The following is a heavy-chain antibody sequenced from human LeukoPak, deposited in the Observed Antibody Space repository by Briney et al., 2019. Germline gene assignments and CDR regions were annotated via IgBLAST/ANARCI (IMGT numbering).Heavy chain of an antibody. J-gene: IGHJ4*02. Sequence: GGSLRPSCSASGFIFSSYGMHWVRQAPGKGLEWVAAISSDGSNKYYADSVKGRLTISRDNSKNTLYLEMNSLRAEDTAVYFCAKDGVFRQWLGGWQDYWGQGTLVTVSS. CDR2: ISSDGSNK. CDR3: AKDGVFRQWLGGWQDY. V-gene: IGHV3-30*18. D-gene: IGHD6-19*01. CDR1: GFIFSSYG.